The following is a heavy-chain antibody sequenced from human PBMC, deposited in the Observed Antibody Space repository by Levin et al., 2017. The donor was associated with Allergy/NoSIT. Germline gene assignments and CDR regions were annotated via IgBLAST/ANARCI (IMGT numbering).Heavy chain of an antibody. CDR1: GFSFSNYA. Sequence: SGGFLRLSCAASGFSFSNYAMSWVRQAPGKGLEWVSAISGNGYSTHYADSVKGRFTISRDNSKNTLYLQMNSLRAEDTAVYYCAKASPHFDYWGQGTLVTVSS. J-gene: IGHJ4*02. CDR3: AKASPHFDY. CDR2: ISGNGYST. V-gene: IGHV3-23*01.